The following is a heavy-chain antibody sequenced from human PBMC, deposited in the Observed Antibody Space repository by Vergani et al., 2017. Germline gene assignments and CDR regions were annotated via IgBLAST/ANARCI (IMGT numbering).Heavy chain of an antibody. CDR2: ISYDGSNK. CDR3: AKTDSSSWYSGSLAFVFDY. V-gene: IGHV3-30*18. CDR1: GFTFSSYG. Sequence: QVQLVESGGGVVQPGRSLRLSCAASGFTFSSYGMHWVRQAPGKGLEWVAVISYDGSNKYYADSVKGRFTISRDNSKNTLYLQMNSLRAEDTAVYYCAKTDSSSWYSGSLAFVFDYWGQGTLVTVSS. D-gene: IGHD6-13*01. J-gene: IGHJ4*02.